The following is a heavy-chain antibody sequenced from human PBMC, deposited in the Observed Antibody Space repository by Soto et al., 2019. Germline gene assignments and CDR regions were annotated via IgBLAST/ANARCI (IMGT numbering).Heavy chain of an antibody. CDR2: INPSGGST. D-gene: IGHD6-19*01. CDR1: GYTFTSYY. CDR3: ARDGRSPYSGPWYYFAH. V-gene: IGHV1-46*01. J-gene: IGHJ4*02. Sequence: ASVKVSCKASGYTFTSYYMHWVRQAPGQGLEWMGIINPSGGSTSYAQKFQGRVTMTRDTSTSTVYMELSSLRSDDTAVYYCARDGRSPYSGPWYYFAHWGQETLVTV.